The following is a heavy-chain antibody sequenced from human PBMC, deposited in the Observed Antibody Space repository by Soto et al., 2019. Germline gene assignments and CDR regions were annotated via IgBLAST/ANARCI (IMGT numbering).Heavy chain of an antibody. V-gene: IGHV1-58*01. CDR3: AKGHLLWFGIRAPDLNFDY. D-gene: IGHD3-10*01. J-gene: IGHJ4*02. CDR2: IVVGSGNT. CDR1: GFTFTSSA. Sequence: GASVKVSCKASGFTFTSSAVQWVRQARGQRLEWIGWIVVGSGNTNYAQKFQERVTITRDMSTSTAYMELSSLRAEDTAIYYCAKGHLLWFGIRAPDLNFDYWGQGTLVTVSS.